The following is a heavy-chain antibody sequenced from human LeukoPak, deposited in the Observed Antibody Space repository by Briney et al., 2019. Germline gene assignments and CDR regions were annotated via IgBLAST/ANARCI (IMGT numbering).Heavy chain of an antibody. D-gene: IGHD4-17*01. CDR1: GGTFTSYA. CDR3: ARDGDYGDYYY. CDR2: IIPILGIA. J-gene: IGHJ4*02. V-gene: IGHV1-69*04. Sequence: SVKVSCKASGGTFTSYAISWVRQAPGQGLEWMGRIIPILGIANYAQKFQGRVTITADKSTSTAYMELSSLRSEDTAVYYCARDGDYGDYYYWGQGTLVTVSS.